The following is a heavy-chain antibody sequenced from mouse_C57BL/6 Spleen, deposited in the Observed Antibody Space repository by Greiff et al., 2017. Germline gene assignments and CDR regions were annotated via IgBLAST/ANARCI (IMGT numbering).Heavy chain of an antibody. Sequence: VQLQQSGAELVRPGASVKLSCTASGFNIKDYYMHWVKQRPEQGLEWIGRIDPEDGDTEYAPKFQGKATMTADTSSNTAYLQRSSLTSEDTAVYYCTPSTTVVEGGFAYWGQGTLVTVSA. CDR1: GFNIKDYY. D-gene: IGHD1-1*01. V-gene: IGHV14-1*01. CDR2: IDPEDGDT. CDR3: TPSTTVVEGGFAY. J-gene: IGHJ3*01.